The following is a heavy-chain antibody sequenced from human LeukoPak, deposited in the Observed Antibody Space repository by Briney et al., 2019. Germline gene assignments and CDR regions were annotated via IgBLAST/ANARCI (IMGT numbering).Heavy chain of an antibody. CDR3: VRLTVVTTYWYFDL. CDR2: LNWNSNYI. V-gene: IGHV3-9*01. J-gene: IGHJ2*01. CDR1: GFPFDDYA. D-gene: IGHD4-23*01. Sequence: GGALRLSCVASGFPFDDYAMHWVRQVPGKGLEGVSTLNWNSNYIDYADSVKGRFTISRDNAKKSLYLQMNSLRPEDTALYYCVRLTVVTTYWYFDLWGRGTLVTVSS.